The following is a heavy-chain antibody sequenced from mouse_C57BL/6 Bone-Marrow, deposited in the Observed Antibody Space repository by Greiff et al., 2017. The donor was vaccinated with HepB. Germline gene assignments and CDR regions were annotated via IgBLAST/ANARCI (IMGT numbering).Heavy chain of an antibody. CDR3: AGWRGYSLAWFAY. V-gene: IGHV1-54*01. CDR2: IIPGSGGT. J-gene: IGHJ3*01. CDR1: GYAFTNYL. Sequence: VQLQQSGAELVRPGTSVKVSCKASGYAFTNYLIEWVKQRPGQGLEWIGVIIPGSGGTNYNEKFKGKATLTADKSSSTAYMQLSSLTSEDSAVYFCAGWRGYSLAWFAYWGQGTLVTVSA. D-gene: IGHD2-3*01.